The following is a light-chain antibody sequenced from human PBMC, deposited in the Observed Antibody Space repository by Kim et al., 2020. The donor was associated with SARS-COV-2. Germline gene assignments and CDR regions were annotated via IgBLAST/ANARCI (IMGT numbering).Light chain of an antibody. CDR3: QTWDSSTANWV. J-gene: IGLJ3*02. CDR1: KLGDKY. V-gene: IGLV3-1*01. Sequence: SYELTQPLSVSVSPGQTASINCSGDKLGDKYAYWYQQRPGQSPVLAIYQDTKRPSGIPERFSGSNSGNTATLTISGTQTMDEADYYCQTWDSSTANWVFGGGTQLTVL. CDR2: QDT.